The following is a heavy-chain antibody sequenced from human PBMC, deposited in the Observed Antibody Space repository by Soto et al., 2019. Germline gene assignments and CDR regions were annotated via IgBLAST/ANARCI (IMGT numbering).Heavy chain of an antibody. Sequence: PGGSLRLSCAASGFTFSSYSMNWVHQAPGKGLEWVSSISSSSSYIYYADSVKGRFTISRDNAKNSLYLQMNSLRAEDTAVYYCARAPLWFGELSSPNWYFDLWGRGTLVTVSS. V-gene: IGHV3-21*01. CDR1: GFTFSSYS. J-gene: IGHJ2*01. D-gene: IGHD3-10*01. CDR3: ARAPLWFGELSSPNWYFDL. CDR2: ISSSSSYI.